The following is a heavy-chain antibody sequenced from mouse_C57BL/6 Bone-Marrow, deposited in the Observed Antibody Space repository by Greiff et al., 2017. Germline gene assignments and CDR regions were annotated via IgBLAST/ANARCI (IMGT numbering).Heavy chain of an antibody. CDR1: GIDFSRYW. CDR3: ARPRITTVVAPYWYFDV. D-gene: IGHD1-1*01. J-gene: IGHJ1*03. CDR2: INPDSSTI. Sequence: EVMLVESGGGLVQPGGSLKLSCAASGIDFSRYWMSWVRRAPGKGLEWIGEINPDSSTINYAPSLKDKFIISRDNAKNTLYLQMSKVRSEDTALYYCARPRITTVVAPYWYFDVWGTGTTVTVSS. V-gene: IGHV4-1*01.